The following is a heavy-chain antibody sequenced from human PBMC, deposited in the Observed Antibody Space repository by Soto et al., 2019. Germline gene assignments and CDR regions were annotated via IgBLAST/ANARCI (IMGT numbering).Heavy chain of an antibody. Sequence: EVQVVESGGGLVQPGGSLRLSCAASGFTFTSYWMTWVRQAPGKGLEWVANINQDGSEKYYVDSVKGRFTISRDNAKNSLYLQMNSLRAEDTALYHCAIGNAMGVWGQGTTVTVSS. CDR1: GFTFTSYW. CDR3: AIGNAMGV. J-gene: IGHJ6*02. V-gene: IGHV3-7*05. CDR2: INQDGSEK.